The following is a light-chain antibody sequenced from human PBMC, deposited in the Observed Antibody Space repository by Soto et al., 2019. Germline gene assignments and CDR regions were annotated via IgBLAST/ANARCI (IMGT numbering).Light chain of an antibody. Sequence: QSVLTQPPSASGTPGQRVTISCSGSSSNIGSNAVNWYRQLPRTAPKLLIHTNDQRPSGVPDRFSGSQSGTSASLAISGLQSEDEADYYCATWDDSLSGVVFGGGTKLTVL. J-gene: IGLJ2*01. CDR2: TND. V-gene: IGLV1-44*01. CDR3: ATWDDSLSGVV. CDR1: SSNIGSNA.